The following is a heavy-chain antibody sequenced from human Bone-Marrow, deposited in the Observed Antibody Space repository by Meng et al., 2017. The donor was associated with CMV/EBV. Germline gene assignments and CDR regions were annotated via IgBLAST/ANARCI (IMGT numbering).Heavy chain of an antibody. V-gene: IGHV4-34*01. Sequence: SETLSLTCAVYGGSFSGYYWSWIRQPPGKGLEWIGEINHSGSTNYNPSLKSRVTISVDTSKNQFPLKLSSVTAADTAVYYCARGKVVVPAAISIVATISGAHPFDYWGQGTLVTCSS. CDR3: ARGKVVVPAAISIVATISGAHPFDY. CDR2: INHSGST. J-gene: IGHJ4*02. CDR1: GGSFSGYY. D-gene: IGHD2-2*01.